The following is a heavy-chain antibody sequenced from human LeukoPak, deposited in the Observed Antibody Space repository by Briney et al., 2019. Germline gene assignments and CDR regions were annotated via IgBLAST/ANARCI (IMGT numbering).Heavy chain of an antibody. V-gene: IGHV4-34*01. D-gene: IGHD3-10*01. Sequence: SETLSLTCAVYGGSFSGYYWSWIRQPPGKGLEWIGEINHSGSTNYNPSLKSRVTISVDTSKNQFSLKLSSVTAADTAVYYCARDRYYYGSGSRSFDYWGQGTLVTVSS. J-gene: IGHJ4*02. CDR2: INHSGST. CDR1: GGSFSGYY. CDR3: ARDRYYYGSGSRSFDY.